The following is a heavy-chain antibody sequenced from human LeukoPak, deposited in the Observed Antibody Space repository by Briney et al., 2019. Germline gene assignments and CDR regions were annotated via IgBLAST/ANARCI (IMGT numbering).Heavy chain of an antibody. J-gene: IGHJ5*02. V-gene: IGHV4-4*07. CDR2: IYTSGST. CDR3: ARDRTYYYDGSGYYLFDP. D-gene: IGHD3-22*01. Sequence: PSETLSLTCTVSGGSIISYYWSWIRQPAGKGLEWIGRIYTSGSTNYNPPLKSRVTMSVDTSKNQFSLKLSSVTAADTAVYYCARDRTYYYDGSGYYLFDPWGQGTLVTVSS. CDR1: GGSIISYY.